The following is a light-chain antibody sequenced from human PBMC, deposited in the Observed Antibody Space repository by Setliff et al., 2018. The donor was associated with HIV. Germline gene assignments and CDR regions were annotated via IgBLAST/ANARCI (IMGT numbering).Light chain of an antibody. V-gene: IGLV2-14*01. J-gene: IGLJ1*01. CDR3: SSYAITNTLP. CDR1: SSDVGGYSH. CDR2: EVR. Sequence: SALTPPASVSGSPGQSITISCTGTSSDVGGYSHVSWYQQHPGKAPKLIIYEVRNRPSGVSNRFSGSKSGNTASLTISGLQAEDEADYYCSSYAITNTLPFGTGTKVTVL.